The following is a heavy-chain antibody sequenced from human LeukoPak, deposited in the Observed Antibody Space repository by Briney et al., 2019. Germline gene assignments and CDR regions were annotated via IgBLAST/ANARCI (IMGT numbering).Heavy chain of an antibody. Sequence: GGSLRLSCVVSGFTFSTYWMSWVRQAPGKGLEWVANIKQDGSEMYYVDSVKGRFTISRDNAKNSLYLQMNSLRGEDTAVYYCASCRGLVFFDYWGQGTQVTVSS. CDR2: IKQDGSEM. V-gene: IGHV3-7*01. CDR3: ASCRGLVFFDY. CDR1: GFTFSTYW. D-gene: IGHD6-6*01. J-gene: IGHJ4*02.